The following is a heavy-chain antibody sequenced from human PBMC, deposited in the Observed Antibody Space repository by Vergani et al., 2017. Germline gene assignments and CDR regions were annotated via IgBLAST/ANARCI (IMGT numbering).Heavy chain of an antibody. Sequence: QVQLQESGPGLVKPSETLSLTCTVSGGSISSYYWSWIRQPPGKGLEWIGYIYYSGSTNYNPSLKSRVTISVDTSKNQFSLKLSSVTAADTAVYYCAGIAMVRGVIGDWFDPWGQGTLVTVSS. J-gene: IGHJ5*02. D-gene: IGHD3-10*01. CDR1: GGSISSYY. CDR3: AGIAMVRGVIGDWFDP. V-gene: IGHV4-59*01. CDR2: IYYSGST.